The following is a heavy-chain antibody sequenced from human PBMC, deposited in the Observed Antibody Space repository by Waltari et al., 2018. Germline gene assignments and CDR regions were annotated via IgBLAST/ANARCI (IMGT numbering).Heavy chain of an antibody. CDR2: IYYSGST. V-gene: IGHV4-59*01. D-gene: IGHD1-26*01. J-gene: IGHJ3*02. CDR3: ASRSIVGATYDAFDI. Sequence: QVQLQESGPGLVKPSETLSLTCTVSGGSISSYYWSWIRQPPGKGLEWIGYIYYSGSTNYNPSLKCRVTISVDTAKNQFSLKLSSVTAADTAVYYCASRSIVGATYDAFDIWGQGTMVTVSS. CDR1: GGSISSYY.